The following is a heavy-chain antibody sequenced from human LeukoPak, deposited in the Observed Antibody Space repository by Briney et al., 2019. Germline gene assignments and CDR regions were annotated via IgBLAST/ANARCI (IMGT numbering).Heavy chain of an antibody. Sequence: ASVKVSCKASGYTFTNCGITWVRQAPGQGLEWMGWISAYNGYTIYAQKFQGRVTMTTDTSTSTVYMELSSLRSEDTAVYYCARVSTSCSRVSANAFDIWGQGTMVTVSS. CDR1: GYTFTNCG. V-gene: IGHV1-18*01. J-gene: IGHJ3*02. CDR3: ARVSTSCSRVSANAFDI. CDR2: ISAYNGYT. D-gene: IGHD6-13*01.